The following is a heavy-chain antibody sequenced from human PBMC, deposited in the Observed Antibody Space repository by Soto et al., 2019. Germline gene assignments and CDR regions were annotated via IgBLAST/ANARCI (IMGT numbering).Heavy chain of an antibody. D-gene: IGHD3-10*01. CDR3: ARASAAGLRANFSGMGV. J-gene: IGHJ6*02. CDR1: GYTFTSYG. Sequence: ASVKVSCKASGYTFTSYGISWVRQAPGQGLEWMGWISAYNGNTNYAQKLQGRVTITTDTSTSTAYMELRSLRSDDTAVYYCARASAAGLRANFSGMGVWGQGTTVPVYS. V-gene: IGHV1-18*01. CDR2: ISAYNGNT.